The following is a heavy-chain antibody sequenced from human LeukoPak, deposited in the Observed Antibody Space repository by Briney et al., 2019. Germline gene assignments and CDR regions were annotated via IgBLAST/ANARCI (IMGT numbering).Heavy chain of an antibody. V-gene: IGHV3-30-3*01. D-gene: IGHD3-22*01. CDR3: ARDYGAIAVVTYYFDY. CDR2: ISYDGSNK. J-gene: IGHJ4*02. Sequence: PGRSLRLSCAASGFTFSSYAMHWVRQAPGKGLEWVAVISYDGSNKYYADSVKGRLTISRDNSKNTLYLQMNSLRAEDTAVYYCARDYGAIAVVTYYFDYWGQGTLVTVSS. CDR1: GFTFSSYA.